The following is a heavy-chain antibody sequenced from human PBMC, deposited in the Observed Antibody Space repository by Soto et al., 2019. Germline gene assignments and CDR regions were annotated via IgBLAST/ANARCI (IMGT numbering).Heavy chain of an antibody. D-gene: IGHD6-13*01. CDR1: GITFSNPW. J-gene: IGHJ3*02. CDR2: IRSKTDGGTT. V-gene: IGHV3-15*01. Sequence: EVQLVESGGGLVEPGGSLRLSCAASGITFSNPWLNWVRKAPGKGLEYIGRIRSKTDGGTTEYAAPVEGRFTVSRDDSKNTLYLQMSGLKTEDTAVYYCTTTRPGTNVFDNWGQGTLVTVSS. CDR3: TTTRPGTNVFDN.